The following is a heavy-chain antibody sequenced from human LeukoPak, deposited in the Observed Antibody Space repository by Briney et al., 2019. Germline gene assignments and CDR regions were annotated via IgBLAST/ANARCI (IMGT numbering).Heavy chain of an antibody. CDR1: GFTFSNYA. Sequence: RGSLRLSCAASGFTFSNYAMSWVRQAPGKGLEWVSAISGSGGSTYYADSVKGRFSISRDNSKNTVYLQMNSLRAEDTAVYYCAKVREVWLNYFDYWGQGTLVTVSS. J-gene: IGHJ4*02. CDR3: AKVREVWLNYFDY. CDR2: ISGSGGST. V-gene: IGHV3-23*01. D-gene: IGHD5-24*01.